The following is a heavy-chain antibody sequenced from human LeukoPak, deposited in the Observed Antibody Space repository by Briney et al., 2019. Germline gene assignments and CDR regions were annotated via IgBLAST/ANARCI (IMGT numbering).Heavy chain of an antibody. CDR1: GFTVSNNF. J-gene: IGHJ4*02. V-gene: IGHV3-53*01. CDR2: IYSSGST. CDR3: AKDVPRAMVMGLFDY. Sequence: PGGSLTLSCAASGFTVSNNFMGWVRQAPGKGLDWVSIIYSSGSTYYADSVKGRFTISRDNSKNTLYLQMNSLRAEDTAVYYCAKDVPRAMVMGLFDYWGQGTLVTVSS. D-gene: IGHD5-18*01.